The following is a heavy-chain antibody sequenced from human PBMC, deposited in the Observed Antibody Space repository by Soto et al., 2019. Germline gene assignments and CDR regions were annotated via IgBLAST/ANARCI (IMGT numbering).Heavy chain of an antibody. V-gene: IGHV3-23*01. J-gene: IGHJ4*02. CDR2: ITGTASST. Sequence: EVQLLESGGGFVQPGGSRRLSCPASGFGFSDFAMTWVRQAPGRGLEWVSAITGTASSTYYADSVKGRFTISRDNSKNTLYLQINSLRAEDTAIYYCAKGAEGYVVSSLDSWGQGTLVTVSS. CDR3: AKGAEGYVVSSLDS. D-gene: IGHD5-12*01. CDR1: GFGFSDFA.